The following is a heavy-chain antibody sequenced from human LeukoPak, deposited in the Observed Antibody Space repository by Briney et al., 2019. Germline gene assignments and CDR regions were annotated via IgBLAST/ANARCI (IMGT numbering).Heavy chain of an antibody. CDR1: GGPISSGGYY. CDR3: ATYNRDGYNFAFQH. Sequence: SETLSLTCTVSGGPISSGGYYWSWIRQHPGQGLEWIGYIYYSGSTSYNPSLKSRVTILLDTSKNQFSLKLSSVTAADTAVYYCATYNRDGYNFAFQHWGQGTLVTVSS. CDR2: IYYSGST. D-gene: IGHD5-24*01. J-gene: IGHJ1*01. V-gene: IGHV4-31*03.